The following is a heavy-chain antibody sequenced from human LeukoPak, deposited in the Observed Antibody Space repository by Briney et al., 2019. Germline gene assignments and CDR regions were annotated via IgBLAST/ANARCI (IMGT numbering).Heavy chain of an antibody. CDR3: VTWREVRGGNIAFYF. D-gene: IGHD2/OR15-2a*01. CDR2: ISYDGSNK. Sequence: GGSLRLSCAPSAGTFSTNAMNAFRQAPGKGLEWVAVISYDGSNKYYADSVKGRFTISRNNSKNTLYLQMNSLRAEDTAVYYCVTWREVRGGNIAFYFWGQGTLVTVSS. CDR1: AGTFSTNA. V-gene: IGHV3-30*03. J-gene: IGHJ4*02.